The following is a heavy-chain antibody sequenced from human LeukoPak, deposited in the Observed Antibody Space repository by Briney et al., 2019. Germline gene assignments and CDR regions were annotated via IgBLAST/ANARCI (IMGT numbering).Heavy chain of an antibody. V-gene: IGHV4-34*01. D-gene: IGHD1-14*01. Sequence: PSETLSLTCAVYGGSFSGYYWSWIRQPPGKGLEWIGEINHSGSTNYNPSLKSRVTISVDTSKNQFSLKLSSVTAADTAVYYCASLEPGDYWGQGTLVTVSS. CDR1: GGSFSGYY. CDR2: INHSGST. J-gene: IGHJ4*02. CDR3: ASLEPGDY.